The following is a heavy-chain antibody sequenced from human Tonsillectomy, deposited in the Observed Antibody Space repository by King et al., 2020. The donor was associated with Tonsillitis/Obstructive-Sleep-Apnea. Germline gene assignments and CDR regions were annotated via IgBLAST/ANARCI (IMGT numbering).Heavy chain of an antibody. CDR3: AADRIWRDAEVGRYYYDKDV. D-gene: IGHD5-24*01. V-gene: IGHV3-15*01. CDR2: IKSKTDGATT. J-gene: IGHJ6*03. CDR1: GFTFSNAW. Sequence: VQLVESGGGWVKPGESLRLSCAASGFTFSNAWMSWVRQAPGKGLEWVGRIKSKTDGATTDYAAPGKGRCTISRDDSKNTLYLQMNSLKTEDTGVYDCAADRIWRDAEVGRYYYDKDVWRKGTAVTVSS.